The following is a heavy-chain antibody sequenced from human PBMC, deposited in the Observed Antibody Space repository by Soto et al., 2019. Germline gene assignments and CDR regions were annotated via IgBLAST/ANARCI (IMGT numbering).Heavy chain of an antibody. D-gene: IGHD6-13*01. CDR3: ARVGIGSWYLNWFDP. CDR2: IYHSGST. CDR1: GGSISSGGYS. V-gene: IGHV4-30-2*01. Sequence: QLQLQESGSGLVKPSQTLSLTCAVSGGSISSGGYSWSWIRQPPGKGLEWIGYIYHSGSTYYNPSLKSRVTISVDMSKNQFSLKLSSVTAADTAVYYCARVGIGSWYLNWFDPWGQGTLVTVSS. J-gene: IGHJ5*02.